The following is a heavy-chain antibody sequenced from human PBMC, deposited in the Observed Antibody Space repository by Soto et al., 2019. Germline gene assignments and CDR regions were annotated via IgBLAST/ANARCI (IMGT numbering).Heavy chain of an antibody. J-gene: IGHJ3*02. CDR1: GGSFSGYY. D-gene: IGHD3-16*01. Sequence: QVQLQQWGAGLLKPSETLSLTCAVYGGSFSGYYWSWIRQPPGKGLEWIGEINHSGSTNYNPSLKRRVTISVDTSKDQFALKLSSVTAADPAVYYCARRLEETYYDYIWGSYGIGQIGAFDIWGQGTMVTVSS. CDR3: ARRLEETYYDYIWGSYGIGQIGAFDI. CDR2: INHSGST. V-gene: IGHV4-34*01.